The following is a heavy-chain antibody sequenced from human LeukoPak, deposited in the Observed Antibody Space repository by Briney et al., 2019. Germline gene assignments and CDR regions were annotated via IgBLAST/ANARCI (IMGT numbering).Heavy chain of an antibody. D-gene: IGHD2-8*01. J-gene: IGHJ5*02. CDR2: MNPNSGNT. CDR1: GYTFTSYD. Sequence: ASVKVSCKASGYTFTSYDINWVRQATGQGLEWMGWMNPNSGNTGYAQKFQGRVTMTRNTSISTAYMELSSLRSEDTAVYYCARDKFCRTNGVCYNNWFDPWGQGTLVTVSS. CDR3: ARDKFCRTNGVCYNNWFDP. V-gene: IGHV1-8*01.